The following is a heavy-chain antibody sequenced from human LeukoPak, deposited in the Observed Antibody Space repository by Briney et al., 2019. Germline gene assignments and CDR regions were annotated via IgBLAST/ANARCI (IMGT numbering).Heavy chain of an antibody. Sequence: SETLSLTCTVSGGSISSSSYYWGWIRQPPGKGLEWIGSIYYSGSTYYNPSLKSRVTISVDTSKSQFSLKLSSVTAADTAVYYCARRGYSYGPPDYWGQGTLVTVSS. CDR1: GGSISSSSYY. V-gene: IGHV4-39*01. J-gene: IGHJ4*02. CDR3: ARRGYSYGPPDY. CDR2: IYYSGST. D-gene: IGHD5-18*01.